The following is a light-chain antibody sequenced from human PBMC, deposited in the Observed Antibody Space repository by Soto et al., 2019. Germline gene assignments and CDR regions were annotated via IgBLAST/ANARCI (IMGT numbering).Light chain of an antibody. CDR3: SSYAGSNNVV. CDR1: SSDVGGYNY. CDR2: EVS. Sequence: QSALTQPPSASGSPGQSVTISCTGTSSDVGGYNYVSWYQQPPGKAPKLMIYEVSKRPSGVPDRFSGSKSGNTASLTVSGLQAEDEADYYCSSYAGSNNVVFGGGTKVTVL. V-gene: IGLV2-8*01. J-gene: IGLJ2*01.